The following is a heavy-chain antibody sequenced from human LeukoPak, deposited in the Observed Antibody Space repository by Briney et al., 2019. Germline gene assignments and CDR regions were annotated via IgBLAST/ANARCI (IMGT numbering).Heavy chain of an antibody. CDR2: INHSGST. J-gene: IGHJ4*02. D-gene: IGHD5-12*01. CDR1: GGSFSGYY. Sequence: SETLSLTCAVYGGSFSGYYWSWIRQPPGKGLEWIGEINHSGSTNYNPSLKSRVTISVDTSKNQFSLKLSSVTAADTAVYYCARGRQWLRFNFDYWGQGTLVTVSS. V-gene: IGHV4-34*01. CDR3: ARGRQWLRFNFDY.